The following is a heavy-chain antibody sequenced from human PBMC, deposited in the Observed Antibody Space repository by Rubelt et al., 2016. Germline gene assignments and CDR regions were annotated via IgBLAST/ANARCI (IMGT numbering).Heavy chain of an antibody. D-gene: IGHD5-18*01. CDR3: ARGPIQVWAAYFDY. CDR1: GYTFTSYG. Sequence: QVQLVQSGAEVKKPGASVKVSCKASGYTFTSYGISWVRQAPGQGLEWMGWSNPDSGGINYAQNLQGRVTMTTDTSTSTAYMELRSLRSDGTAGDYCARGPIQVWAAYFDYWGQGTLVTVSS. V-gene: IGHV1-18*01. J-gene: IGHJ4*02. CDR2: SNPDSGGI.